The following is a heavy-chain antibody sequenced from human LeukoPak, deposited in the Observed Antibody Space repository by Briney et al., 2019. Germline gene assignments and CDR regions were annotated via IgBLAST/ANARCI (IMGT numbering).Heavy chain of an antibody. CDR2: IKEDGSEK. CDR1: GFTFSSYW. D-gene: IGHD2-2*01. J-gene: IGHJ6*02. V-gene: IGHV3-7*03. Sequence: GGSLRLSCAASGFTFSSYWMSWVRQAPGKGLEWVANIKEDGSEKHYLDSVKGRFTISRDNAKNSLFLQMNSLRAEDTAVYYCARRNAYCSSSSCSRASYYYYGMDVWGQGTTVTVSS. CDR3: ARRNAYCSSSSCSRASYYYYGMDV.